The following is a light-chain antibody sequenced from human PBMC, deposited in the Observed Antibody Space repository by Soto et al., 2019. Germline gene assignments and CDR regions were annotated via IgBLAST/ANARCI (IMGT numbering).Light chain of an antibody. J-gene: IGLJ2*01. Sequence: QSALTQPPSASGSPGQSVTIPCTGTGIDDYDYNYVSWYKQHPAKVPKLIIYEVNKRPLGVPDRFSGSKSGSTASLTVSGLQAEDEADYYCSSFAVSPVVFGGGTKLTVL. CDR2: EVN. V-gene: IGLV2-8*01. CDR3: SSFAVSPVV. CDR1: GIDDYDYNY.